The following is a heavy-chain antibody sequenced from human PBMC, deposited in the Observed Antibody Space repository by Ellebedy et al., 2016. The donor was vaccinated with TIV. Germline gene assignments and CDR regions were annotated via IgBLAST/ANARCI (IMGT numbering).Heavy chain of an antibody. Sequence: GGSLRLXXAASGFTFSSYGMHWVRQAPGKGLEWVAVISYDGSNKYYADSVKGRFTISRDNSKNTLYLQMNSLRAEDTAVYYCAKIPRVDAFDIWGQGTMVTVSS. CDR1: GFTFSSYG. D-gene: IGHD2-2*02. CDR3: AKIPRVDAFDI. J-gene: IGHJ3*02. V-gene: IGHV3-30*18. CDR2: ISYDGSNK.